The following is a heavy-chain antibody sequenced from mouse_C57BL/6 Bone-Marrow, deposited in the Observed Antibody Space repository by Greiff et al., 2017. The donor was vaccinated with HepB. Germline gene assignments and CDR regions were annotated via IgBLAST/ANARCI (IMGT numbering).Heavy chain of an antibody. Sequence: EVQRVESGGGLVQPGGSLKLSCAASGFTFSDYYMYWVRQTPEKRLEWVAYISNGGGSTYYPDTVKGRFTISRDNAKNTLYLQMSRLKSEDTAMYYCARHDGYYVAMDYWGQGTSVTVSS. J-gene: IGHJ4*01. CDR1: GFTFSDYY. V-gene: IGHV5-12*01. CDR3: ARHDGYYVAMDY. CDR2: ISNGGGST. D-gene: IGHD2-3*01.